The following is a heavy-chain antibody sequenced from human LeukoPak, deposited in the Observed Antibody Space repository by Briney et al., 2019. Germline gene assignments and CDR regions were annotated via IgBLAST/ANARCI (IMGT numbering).Heavy chain of an antibody. J-gene: IGHJ5*02. V-gene: IGHV3-74*01. CDR3: ARDPNGSGSA. CDR2: LNGDGSST. Sequence: GRSLRLSCAASGFTFSSYWMHWVRQTPGKGLVWVSRLNGDGSSTSYADSVKGRFTISRDNARNTLYLQMNSLRDEDTAVYYCARDPNGSGSAWGQGTLVTVSS. D-gene: IGHD3-10*01. CDR1: GFTFSSYW.